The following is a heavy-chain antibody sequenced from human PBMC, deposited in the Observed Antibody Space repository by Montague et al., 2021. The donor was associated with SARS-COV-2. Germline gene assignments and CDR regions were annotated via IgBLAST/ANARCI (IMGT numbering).Heavy chain of an antibody. J-gene: IGHJ3*02. CDR3: ARDGWAHYYDSSGYEGNFDI. CDR2: ISSSNSYI. D-gene: IGHD3-22*01. Sequence: SLRLSCAAPGFTFRSYTMNWVRQAPGKGLEWVSCISSSNSYIYYADSVKGRFTIFRDNAKNSLFLQMNSLRAEDTAVYYCARDGWAHYYDSSGYEGNFDIWGQGTMVTVSS. V-gene: IGHV3-21*01. CDR1: GFTFRSYT.